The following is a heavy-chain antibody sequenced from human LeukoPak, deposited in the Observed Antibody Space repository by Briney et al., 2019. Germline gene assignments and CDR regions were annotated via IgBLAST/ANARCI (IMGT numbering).Heavy chain of an antibody. Sequence: SETLSLTCTVSGGSISSSSYYWGWIRQPPGKGLEWIGYIYYSGSTNYNPSLKSRVTISVDTSKNQFSLKLSSVTAADTAVYYCARAQVVCGGDCYSDAFDIWGQGTMVTVSS. CDR3: ARAQVVCGGDCYSDAFDI. CDR2: IYYSGST. J-gene: IGHJ3*02. D-gene: IGHD2-21*02. V-gene: IGHV4-61*05. CDR1: GGSISSSSYY.